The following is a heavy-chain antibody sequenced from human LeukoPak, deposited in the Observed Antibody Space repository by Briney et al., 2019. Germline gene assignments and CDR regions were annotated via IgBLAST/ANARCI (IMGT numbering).Heavy chain of an antibody. J-gene: IGHJ4*02. D-gene: IGHD1-26*01. V-gene: IGHV3-23*01. Sequence: TGGSLRLSCAASGFTFSSYAMSWVRQAPGKGLEWVSGIRGSGSSTYYADSVKGRFTISRDKSESTLYLQMNILRADDTAVYYCAKEGVGASSFDYWGQGILVTVSS. CDR1: GFTFSSYA. CDR3: AKEGVGASSFDY. CDR2: IRGSGSST.